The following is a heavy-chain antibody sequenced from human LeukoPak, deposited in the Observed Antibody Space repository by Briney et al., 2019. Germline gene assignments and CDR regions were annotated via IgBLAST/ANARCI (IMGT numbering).Heavy chain of an antibody. Sequence: GGSLRLSCTASGLTFSSYYMRWVRQAPGKGLEWVSAISGSGGRTHYADSVKGRFTISRDNFKNTLYLQMNSLRAEDTAVYYCAKAPVLVGATTKVYYWGQGTLVTVSS. CDR2: ISGSGGRT. V-gene: IGHV3-23*01. J-gene: IGHJ4*02. CDR1: GLTFSSYY. D-gene: IGHD1-26*01. CDR3: AKAPVLVGATTKVYY.